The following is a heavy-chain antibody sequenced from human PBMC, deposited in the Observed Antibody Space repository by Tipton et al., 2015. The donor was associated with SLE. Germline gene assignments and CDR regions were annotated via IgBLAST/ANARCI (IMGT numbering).Heavy chain of an antibody. CDR3: ARTRIGYFYYYGMDV. D-gene: IGHD2-15*01. J-gene: IGHJ6*02. V-gene: IGHV4-34*01. CDR2: INHSGST. CDR1: GESFNGYF. Sequence: GLVKPSQTLSLTCAVSGESFNGYFWTWIRQPPGKGLEWIGEINHSGSTNYNPSLKSRVTISVDTSKNQFSLKLSSVTAADTAVYYCARTRIGYFYYYGMDVWGQGTTVTVSS.